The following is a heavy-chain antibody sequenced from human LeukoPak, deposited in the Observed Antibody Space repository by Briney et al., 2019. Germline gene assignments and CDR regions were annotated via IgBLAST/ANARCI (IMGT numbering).Heavy chain of an antibody. D-gene: IGHD3-16*01. CDR1: GYTFTSYD. Sequence: ASVKVSCKASGYTFTSYDINWVRQATGQGLEWMGWMNPNSGNTGYAQKFQGRVTMTRNTSISTAYMELSSLRSEDTAVYYCARMRAVRYDYVNWFDPWGQGTLVTVSS. J-gene: IGHJ5*02. CDR2: MNPNSGNT. V-gene: IGHV1-8*01. CDR3: ARMRAVRYDYVNWFDP.